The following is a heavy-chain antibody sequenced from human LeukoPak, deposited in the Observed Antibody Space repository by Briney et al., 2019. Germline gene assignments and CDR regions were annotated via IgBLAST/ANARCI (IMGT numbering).Heavy chain of an antibody. CDR2: IWYDGSNK. Sequence: PGASLRLSCAASGFTFSSYGMHWVRQAPGKGLEWVAVIWYDGSNKYYADSVKGRFTISRDNSKNTLYLQMNSLRAEDTAVYYCARAGLRYFDWLPNWGQGTLVTVSS. CDR1: GFTFSSYG. J-gene: IGHJ4*02. D-gene: IGHD3-9*01. V-gene: IGHV3-33*01. CDR3: ARAGLRYFDWLPN.